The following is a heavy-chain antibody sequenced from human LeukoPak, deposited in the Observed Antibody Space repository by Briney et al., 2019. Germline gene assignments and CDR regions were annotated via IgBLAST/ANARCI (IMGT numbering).Heavy chain of an antibody. J-gene: IGHJ4*02. CDR1: GFSFSDHE. CDR3: ASASAGLVEY. CDR2: IRNKFNSYTT. V-gene: IGHV3-72*01. Sequence: GGSLRLSCAASGFSFSDHEMDWVREAPGKGLEWVGRIRNKFNSYTTEYAASVKGRFTISRDDSNSSLYLQMNSLKTEDTAVYYCASASAGLVEYWGQGARVSVSS.